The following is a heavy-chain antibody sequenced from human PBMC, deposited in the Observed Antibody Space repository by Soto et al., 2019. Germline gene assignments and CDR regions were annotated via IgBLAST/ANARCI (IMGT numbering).Heavy chain of an antibody. CDR1: GFTVSSNY. CDR2: IYSGGST. V-gene: IGHV3-53*01. Sequence: GSLRLSCAASGFTVSSNYMSWVRQAPGKGLEWVSVIYSGGSTYYADSVKGRFTISRDNSKNTLYLQMNSLRAEDTAVYYCARDYGAAAGTSLNWFDPWGQGTLVTV. J-gene: IGHJ5*02. CDR3: ARDYGAAAGTSLNWFDP. D-gene: IGHD6-13*01.